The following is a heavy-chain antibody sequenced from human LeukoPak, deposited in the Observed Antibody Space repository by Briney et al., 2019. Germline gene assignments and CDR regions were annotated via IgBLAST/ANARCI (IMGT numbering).Heavy chain of an antibody. J-gene: IGHJ6*02. D-gene: IGHD5-12*01. CDR1: GYTFTSYG. CDR3: ARGSMVATKDPYYYYGMDV. V-gene: IGHV1-18*01. Sequence: GASVKVSCKASGYTFTSYGISWVRQAPGQGLEWMGWISAYNGNTNYAQKRQGRVTMTTDTSTSTAYMELRSLRSDDTAVYYCARGSMVATKDPYYYYGMDVWGQGTTVTVSS. CDR2: ISAYNGNT.